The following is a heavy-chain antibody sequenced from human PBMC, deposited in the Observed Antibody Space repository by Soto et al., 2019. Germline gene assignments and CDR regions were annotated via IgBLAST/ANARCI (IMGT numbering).Heavy chain of an antibody. CDR3: ARHRLYTISSGPFGMDV. J-gene: IGHJ6*02. V-gene: IGHV4-39*01. CDR2: TYYSGNT. D-gene: IGHD2-2*02. Sequence: SETLSLTCTVSGGSMTKNSHYWGWIRQPPGKGLEWIATTYYSGNTYYNPSLKSRVTISVDTSNNQFSLKLSSVTAADTAVYHCARHRLYTISSGPFGMDVWGQGTTVTVSS. CDR1: GGSMTKNSHY.